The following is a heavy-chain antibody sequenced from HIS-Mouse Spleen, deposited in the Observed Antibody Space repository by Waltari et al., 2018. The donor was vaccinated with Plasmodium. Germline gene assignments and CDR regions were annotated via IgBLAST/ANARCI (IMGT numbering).Heavy chain of an antibody. CDR3: TTGLGAFDI. CDR1: GFTFSNAW. V-gene: IGHV3-15*01. CDR2: IKSKTDGGTT. Sequence: EVQLVESGGGLVKPGGSLRLSCAASGFTFSNAWMSWVRQAPGTGLEWVGQIKSKTDGGTTDYAAPVKGRFTIARDDSKSTMYLQMNSLNTADTAVYYCTTGLGAFDIWGQGTMVTVSS. J-gene: IGHJ3*02.